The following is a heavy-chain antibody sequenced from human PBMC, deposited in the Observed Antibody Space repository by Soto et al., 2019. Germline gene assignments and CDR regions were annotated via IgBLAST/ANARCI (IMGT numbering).Heavy chain of an antibody. Sequence: GGSLRLSCAASGFTFSSYGMHSVRQAPGKGLEWVAVISYDGSNKYYADSVKGRFTISRDNSKNTLYLQMNSLRAEDTAVYYCAKDIVATTIGLDYWGQGTLVTVSS. J-gene: IGHJ4*02. CDR3: AKDIVATTIGLDY. D-gene: IGHD5-12*01. V-gene: IGHV3-30*18. CDR1: GFTFSSYG. CDR2: ISYDGSNK.